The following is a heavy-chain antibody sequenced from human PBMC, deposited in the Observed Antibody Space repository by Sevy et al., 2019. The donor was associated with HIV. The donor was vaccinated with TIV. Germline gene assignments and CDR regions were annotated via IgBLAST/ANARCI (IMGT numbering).Heavy chain of an antibody. CDR1: GYSFSSHW. D-gene: IGHD4-17*01. CDR2: IYPGDSDI. CDR3: ARFPPTVTTRNYYYYGMDV. J-gene: IGHJ6*02. Sequence: GESLKISCKGSGYSFSSHWIGWVRQMPGRGLEWMGIIYPGDSDIRYSPSFQGQVTLSAATSIDTAYLQWSSLKASDTAVYYCARFPPTVTTRNYYYYGMDVWGQGTTVTVSS. V-gene: IGHV5-51*01.